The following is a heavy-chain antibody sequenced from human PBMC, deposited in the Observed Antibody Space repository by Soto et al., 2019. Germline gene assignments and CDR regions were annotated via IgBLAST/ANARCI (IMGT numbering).Heavy chain of an antibody. CDR1: GYTFTGYY. CDR2: INPNSGGT. D-gene: IGHD3-16*02. Sequence: ASVKVSCKASGYTFTGYYMHWVRQAPGQGLEWMGWINPNSGGTNYAQKFQGWVTMTMDTSISTAYMELSRLRSDDTAVYYCARGLWEGDGEGRYYDYVWGSYRYTKPYYFDYWGQGTLVTVSS. J-gene: IGHJ4*02. CDR3: ARGLWEGDGEGRYYDYVWGSYRYTKPYYFDY. V-gene: IGHV1-2*04.